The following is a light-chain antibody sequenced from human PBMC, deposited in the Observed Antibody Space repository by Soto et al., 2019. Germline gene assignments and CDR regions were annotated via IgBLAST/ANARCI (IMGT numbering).Light chain of an antibody. V-gene: IGKV1-9*01. J-gene: IGKJ3*01. CDR2: AAS. CDR1: QDISNY. CDR3: QQLNSYPPT. Sequence: DIQLTQSPSSLSASVGDRVTITCQASQDISNYLNWYQHKPGKAPKLLIYAASTLQSGVPSRFSGSGSGTDFTLTISSLQPEDFATYYCQQLNSYPPTFGPGTKVDI.